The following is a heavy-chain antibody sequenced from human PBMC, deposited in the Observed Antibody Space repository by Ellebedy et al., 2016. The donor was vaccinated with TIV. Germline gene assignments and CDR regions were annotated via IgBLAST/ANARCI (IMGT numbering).Heavy chain of an antibody. Sequence: ASVKVSCXASGYTFTSYGISWVRQAPGQGLEWMGWISGYNGNTNYAQKFQGRVTMTTDTSTSTAYMELRSLRSDDTAVYYCARDRDYDFWSGYGYYYYMDVWGKGTTVTVSS. CDR3: ARDRDYDFWSGYGYYYYMDV. V-gene: IGHV1-18*01. D-gene: IGHD3-3*01. CDR2: ISGYNGNT. CDR1: GYTFTSYG. J-gene: IGHJ6*03.